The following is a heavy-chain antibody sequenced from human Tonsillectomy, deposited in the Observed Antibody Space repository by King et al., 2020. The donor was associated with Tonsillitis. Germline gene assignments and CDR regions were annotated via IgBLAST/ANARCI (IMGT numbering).Heavy chain of an antibody. Sequence: VQLVESGGGLVQPGGSLRLSCAASGFTFSSYAMSWVRQAPGKGLEWVSAISGSGGSTYYADSVKGRFTISRDNSKNTLYLQMNSLRAEDTAVYYCANERQMDRDIVVVPAAIPSFDYWGQGTLVTVSS. V-gene: IGHV3-23*04. D-gene: IGHD2-2*01. J-gene: IGHJ4*02. CDR1: GFTFSSYA. CDR3: ANERQMDRDIVVVPAAIPSFDY. CDR2: ISGSGGST.